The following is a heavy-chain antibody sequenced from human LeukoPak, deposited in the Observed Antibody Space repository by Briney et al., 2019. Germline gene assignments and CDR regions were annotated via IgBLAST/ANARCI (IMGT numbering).Heavy chain of an antibody. D-gene: IGHD3-10*01. J-gene: IGHJ6*03. Sequence: RASVKVSCKASGYTFTSYDINWVRQATGQGLEWMGWMNPNSGNTGYAQKFQGRVTITRNTSISTAYMELSSLRSEDTAVYYCARDGSGSYYNTSYYYYMDVWGKGTTVTISS. V-gene: IGHV1-8*03. CDR1: GYTFTSYD. CDR2: MNPNSGNT. CDR3: ARDGSGSYYNTSYYYYMDV.